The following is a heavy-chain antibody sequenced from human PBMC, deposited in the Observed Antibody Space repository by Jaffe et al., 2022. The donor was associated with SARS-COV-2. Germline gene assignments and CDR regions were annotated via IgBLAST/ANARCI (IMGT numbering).Heavy chain of an antibody. CDR1: GFTFSSYA. CDR3: VKANARTATATVH. CDR2: ISGDGGST. V-gene: IGHV3-64D*08. J-gene: IGHJ4*02. D-gene: IGHD6-13*01. Sequence: EVQLVVSGGGLVQPGGSLRLSCSASGFTFSSYALHWVRQAPGKGLKYVSAISGDGGSTYYADSVKGRFTISRDNSQNTLYLQMSSLRSEDTAVYYCVKANARTATATVHWGQGTLVTVSS.